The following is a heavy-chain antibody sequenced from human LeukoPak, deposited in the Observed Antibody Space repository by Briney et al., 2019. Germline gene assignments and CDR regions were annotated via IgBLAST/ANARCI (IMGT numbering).Heavy chain of an antibody. CDR2: IYDSETT. CDR1: GVSMRNHY. V-gene: IGHV4-59*11. CDR3: ATRPGGSTWHGVFDF. D-gene: IGHD6-13*01. Sequence: QSSETLSLTCTVSGVSMRNHYWSWLRQPPGKGLEWIGYIYDSETTNYNPSLKSRVTMSLDTSKNQFSLKLSSVTAADTALYYCATRPGGSTWHGVFDFWSRGTLVTVFS. J-gene: IGHJ4*02.